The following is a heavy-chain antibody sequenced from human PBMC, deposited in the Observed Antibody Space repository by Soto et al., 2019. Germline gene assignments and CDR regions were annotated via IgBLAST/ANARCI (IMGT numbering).Heavy chain of an antibody. J-gene: IGHJ5*02. D-gene: IGHD3-10*01. Sequence: GGSLRLSCAASGFTFSSYGMHWVRQAPGKGLEWVAVISYDGSNKYYADSVKGRFTISRDNSKNTLYLQMNSLRAEDTAVYYCAKDSSRITMVRGSQGSWGQGTLLTVSS. CDR2: ISYDGSNK. CDR3: AKDSSRITMVRGSQGS. CDR1: GFTFSSYG. V-gene: IGHV3-30*18.